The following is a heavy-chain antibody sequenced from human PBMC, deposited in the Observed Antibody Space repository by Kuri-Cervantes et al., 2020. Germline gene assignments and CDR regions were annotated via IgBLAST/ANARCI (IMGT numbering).Heavy chain of an antibody. Sequence: GESLKISCKASGYTFTSYDINWVRQATGQGLEWMGWMNPNSGNTGYAQKFQGRVTMTRNTSISTAYMELSSLRSEDTAVYYCARGYSSSWYGSRRALEYYYYGMDVWGQGTTVTVSS. CDR3: ARGYSSSWYGSRRALEYYYYGMDV. J-gene: IGHJ6*02. CDR1: GYTFTSYD. CDR2: MNPNSGNT. D-gene: IGHD6-13*01. V-gene: IGHV1-8*01.